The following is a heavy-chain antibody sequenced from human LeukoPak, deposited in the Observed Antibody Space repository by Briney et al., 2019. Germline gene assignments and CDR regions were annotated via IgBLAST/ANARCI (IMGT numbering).Heavy chain of an antibody. J-gene: IGHJ6*02. CDR3: ARDGVVPAAIIRRLRDYYYGMDV. Sequence: ASVKVSCKASGYTFTSYGISWVRQAPGQGLEWMGWISAYNGNTNYAQKLQGRVTMTTDTSTSTAYMELRSLRSDDTAVYYCARDGVVPAAIIRRLRDYYYGMDVWGQGTTVTVSS. CDR1: GYTFTSYG. CDR2: ISAYNGNT. V-gene: IGHV1-18*01. D-gene: IGHD2-2*01.